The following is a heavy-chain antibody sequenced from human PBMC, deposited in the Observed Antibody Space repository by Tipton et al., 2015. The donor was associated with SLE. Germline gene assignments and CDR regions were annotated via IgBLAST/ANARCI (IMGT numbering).Heavy chain of an antibody. CDR2: IYYSGST. Sequence: TLSLTCTVSGGSISSYYWSWIRQPPGKGLEWIGYIYYSGSTNYNPSLKSRVTILVDTSKNQFSLKLSSVTAADTAVYYCAREGDSSANFYYYGVNVWGQGTTVTVSS. V-gene: IGHV4-59*12. CDR1: GGSISSYY. CDR3: AREGDSSANFYYYGVNV. D-gene: IGHD2-21*01. J-gene: IGHJ6*02.